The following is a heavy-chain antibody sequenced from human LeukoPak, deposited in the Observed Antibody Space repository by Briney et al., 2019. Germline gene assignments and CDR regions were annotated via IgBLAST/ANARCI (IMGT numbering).Heavy chain of an antibody. Sequence: ASVKVSCKASGGTFSRNAISWVRQAPGQGLEWMGGIIPIFGTANYAQKFQGRVTITADESTSTAYMELSSLGSDDTAVYYCARDGRGSRSSWFDPWGQGTLVIVSS. V-gene: IGHV1-69*13. CDR2: IIPIFGTA. J-gene: IGHJ5*02. D-gene: IGHD3-10*01. CDR1: GGTFSRNA. CDR3: ARDGRGSRSSWFDP.